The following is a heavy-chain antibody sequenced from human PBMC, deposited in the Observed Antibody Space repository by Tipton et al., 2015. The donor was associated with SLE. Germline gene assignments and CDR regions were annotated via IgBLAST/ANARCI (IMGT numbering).Heavy chain of an antibody. CDR3: ARGDSYYDILTGAFDI. Sequence: LRLSCAVYGGSFSGYYWSWIRQPPGKGLEWIGEINHSGSTNYNPSLKSRVTISVDTSKNQFSLKLSSVTAADTAVYYCARGDSYYDILTGAFDIWGQGTMVTVSS. V-gene: IGHV4-34*09. CDR1: GGSFSGYY. D-gene: IGHD3-9*01. J-gene: IGHJ3*02. CDR2: INHSGST.